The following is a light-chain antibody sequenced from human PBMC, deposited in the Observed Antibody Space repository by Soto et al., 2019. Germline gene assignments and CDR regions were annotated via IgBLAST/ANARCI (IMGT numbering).Light chain of an antibody. CDR3: QQAYTTPLT. CDR2: GAS. V-gene: IGKV1-39*01. CDR1: QNIGTY. Sequence: DIQMTQSPSSLSASVGDGVTITCRASQNIGTYLNWYQQTPGKAPKLLIYGASTLHDGVPSRFSGSGSWTDFTLTVGGLQPEDFATYVCQQAYTTPLTFGGGTRVEI. J-gene: IGKJ4*01.